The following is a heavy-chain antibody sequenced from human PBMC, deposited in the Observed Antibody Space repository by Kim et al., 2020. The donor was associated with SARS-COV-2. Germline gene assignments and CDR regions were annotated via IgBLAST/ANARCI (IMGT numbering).Heavy chain of an antibody. J-gene: IGHJ6*02. Sequence: GESLKISCKGSGYSFTSYWIGWVRQMPGKGLEGIGIIYSGYSDTRYSPFFQGQVTIPAEKSITTADLKCSSLKGTDTAMYYFARRDGYSSGWFQGQHYGMDVWGQGTTVTVSS. CDR2: IYSGYSDT. V-gene: IGHV5-51*01. D-gene: IGHD6-19*01. CDR3: ARRDGYSSGWFQGQHYGMDV. CDR1: GYSFTSYW.